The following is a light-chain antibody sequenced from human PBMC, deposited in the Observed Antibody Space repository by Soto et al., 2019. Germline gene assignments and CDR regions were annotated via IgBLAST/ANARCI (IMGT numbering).Light chain of an antibody. J-gene: IGKJ5*01. Sequence: IVLTQSAGTLALCPGERATLSCRASQSVSSSYLAWYQQKPGQAPRLLIYGASNRASGIPDRFSGSGSGTDFTLTISRLEPEDFAVYYCQQYGSSPPSITFGQGTRLDIK. CDR2: GAS. CDR1: QSVSSSY. CDR3: QQYGSSPPSIT. V-gene: IGKV3-20*01.